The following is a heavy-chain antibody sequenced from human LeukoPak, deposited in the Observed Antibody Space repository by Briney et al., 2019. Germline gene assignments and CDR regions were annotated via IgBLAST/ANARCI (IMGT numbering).Heavy chain of an antibody. CDR2: IIPIFGTA. V-gene: IGHV1-69*13. D-gene: IGHD2-15*01. CDR1: GGTFSSYA. J-gene: IGHJ5*02. Sequence: SVEVSCKASGGTFSSYAISWVRQAPGQGLEWMGGIIPIFGTANYAQKFQGRVTITADESTSTAYMELSSLRSEDTAVYYCARDPLGVVVVAATDNWFDPWGQGTLVTVSS. CDR3: ARDPLGVVVVAATDNWFDP.